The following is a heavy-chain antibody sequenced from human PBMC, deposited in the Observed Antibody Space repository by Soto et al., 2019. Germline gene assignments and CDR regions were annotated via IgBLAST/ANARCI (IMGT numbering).Heavy chain of an antibody. Sequence: ASVKVSCKASGYTFTGLYIHWVRQAPGQGLEWMRWINPTSGGTNYEQKFQGRVTMTRDTSISTAFMELSRLTSDDTALYFCARGGQFLTLDVWGQGTTVTVSS. CDR2: INPTSGGT. CDR3: ARGGQFLTLDV. J-gene: IGHJ6*02. D-gene: IGHD7-27*01. V-gene: IGHV1-2*02. CDR1: GYTFTGLY.